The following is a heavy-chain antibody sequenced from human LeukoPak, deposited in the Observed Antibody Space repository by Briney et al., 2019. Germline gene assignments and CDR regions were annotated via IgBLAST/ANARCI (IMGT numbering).Heavy chain of an antibody. Sequence: GRYLRLSCAASGFTFSSYGMHWVRQAPGKGLEWVAVISNDGSNKYYADSVKGRFTISRDNSKNTLYLQMNSLRAEDTAVYYCAKASMIVVAPNDAFDIWGQGTMVTVSS. CDR1: GFTFSSYG. CDR3: AKASMIVVAPNDAFDI. D-gene: IGHD3-22*01. V-gene: IGHV3-30*18. J-gene: IGHJ3*02. CDR2: ISNDGSNK.